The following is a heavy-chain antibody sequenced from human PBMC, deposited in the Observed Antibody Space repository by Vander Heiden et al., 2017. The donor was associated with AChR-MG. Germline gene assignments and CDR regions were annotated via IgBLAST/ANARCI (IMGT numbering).Heavy chain of an antibody. Sequence: QVQLVQSGAAVKTPGSPVSVSCTASGGTVSSYAISWVRQARGQGLEWMGGISAIFGTANYAQKFQGRVTITADESTSTDYMELSSLRSEDTAVYYCAREGALCTDLSRWFDPWGHGTLVTVSS. D-gene: IGHD2-2*01. J-gene: IGHJ5*02. CDR1: GGTVSSYA. V-gene: IGHV1-69*01. CDR2: ISAIFGTA. CDR3: AREGALCTDLSRWFDP.